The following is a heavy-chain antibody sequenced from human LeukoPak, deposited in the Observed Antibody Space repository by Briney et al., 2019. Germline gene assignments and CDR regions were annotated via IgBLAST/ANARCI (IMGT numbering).Heavy chain of an antibody. J-gene: IGHJ6*03. CDR3: ARAPYCSSTSCYLFGNYYYYMDV. CDR1: GYTFTSYG. CDR2: ISAYNGNT. V-gene: IGHV1-18*01. Sequence: GASVKVSCKASGYTFTSYGISWVRQAPGQGLEWMGWISAYNGNTNYAQKLQGRVTMTTDTSTSTAYMELRSLRSDDTAVYYCARAPYCSSTSCYLFGNYYYYMDVWGKGTTVTVSS. D-gene: IGHD2-2*01.